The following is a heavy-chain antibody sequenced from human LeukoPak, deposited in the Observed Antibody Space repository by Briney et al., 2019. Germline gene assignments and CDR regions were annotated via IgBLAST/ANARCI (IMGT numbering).Heavy chain of an antibody. Sequence: PGGSLRLSCAASGFTISDHHIDWVRQAPGKGLEGVGRSRTRSKPNSCTTEFAASFEGRFILSRDESKNTLHLQMSSLNPEDTAVHFCVRVVTTVSGWYHFDYWGQGTLVAVSS. J-gene: IGHJ4*02. CDR2: TRSKPNSCTT. CDR3: VRVVTTVSGWYHFDY. D-gene: IGHD6-13*01. V-gene: IGHV3-72*01. CDR1: GFTISDHH.